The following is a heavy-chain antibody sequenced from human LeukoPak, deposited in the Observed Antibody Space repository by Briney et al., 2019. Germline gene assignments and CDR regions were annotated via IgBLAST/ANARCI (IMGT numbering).Heavy chain of an antibody. CDR1: GFSFSSYW. V-gene: IGHV3-48*03. D-gene: IGHD3-10*01. CDR3: ARKYYGSGKY. Sequence: GGSLRLSCAASGFSFSSYWMSWVLQSPGKGVQGGSYISTSGSTIYYTDSVKGRFTISRDNAKNSLYLQMNSLRAADTAVYYCARKYYGSGKYWGQGTLVIVSS. J-gene: IGHJ4*02. CDR2: ISTSGSTI.